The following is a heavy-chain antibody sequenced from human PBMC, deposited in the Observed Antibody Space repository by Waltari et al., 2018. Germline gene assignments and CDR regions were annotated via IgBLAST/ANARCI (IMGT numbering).Heavy chain of an antibody. CDR2: ISGSGATK. CDR1: EITFSTYE. V-gene: IGHV3-48*03. D-gene: IGHD5-18*01. CDR3: ARDDVETSLGSYYYGMDV. Sequence: EVQLVESGGGSVQPGGSLRLSCEVSEITFSTYELHWVRQAPGKGLEWVSYISGSGATKYYAASVEGRFTISRDNAKKSLYLHMSGLRVDDTAVYYCARDDVETSLGSYYYGMDVWGQGTAVTVSS. J-gene: IGHJ6*02.